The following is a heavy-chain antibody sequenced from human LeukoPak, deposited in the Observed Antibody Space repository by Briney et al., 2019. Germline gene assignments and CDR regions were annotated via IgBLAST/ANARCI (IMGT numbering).Heavy chain of an antibody. CDR1: GFTLSSYG. CDR3: ARNPQQKLPGGFWSGYFGWFDP. D-gene: IGHD3-3*01. V-gene: IGHV3-23*05. Sequence: GGTLRLSCAASGFTLSSYGMSWVRQAQGEGLEWVSAIETGGASTYYADSVKGRFTISRDNAKNTLYLQMNSLRAEDTAVYYCARNPQQKLPGGFWSGYFGWFDPWGQGTLVTVSS. CDR2: IETGGAST. J-gene: IGHJ5*02.